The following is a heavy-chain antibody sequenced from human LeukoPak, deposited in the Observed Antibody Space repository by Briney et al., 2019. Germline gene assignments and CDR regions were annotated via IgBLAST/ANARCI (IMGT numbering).Heavy chain of an antibody. D-gene: IGHD6-13*01. CDR1: GFTFSSYG. CDR3: ARGGISSSWSL. CDR2: ISGSGGST. V-gene: IGHV3-23*01. Sequence: GGTLRLSCAASGFTFSSYGMSWVRQAPGKGLEWVSAISGSGGSTYYADSLKGRFTISRDNAKNSLYLQMNSLRAEDTAVYYCARGGISSSWSLWGQGTMVTVSS. J-gene: IGHJ3*01.